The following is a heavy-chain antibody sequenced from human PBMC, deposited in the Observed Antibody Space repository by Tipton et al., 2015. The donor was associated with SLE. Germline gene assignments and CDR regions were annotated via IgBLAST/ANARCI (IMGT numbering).Heavy chain of an antibody. Sequence: FLRLSCAASGFTFSDYHMSWIRQAPGKGLEWISYISGGATYTNYADSVKGRFTISRDNDKNLVYLQMNSLSVDDTAVYYCARLVSGGNWFDPWGQGTLFTFSS. CDR2: ISGGATYT. J-gene: IGHJ5*02. V-gene: IGHV3-11*06. CDR3: ARLVSGGNWFDP. D-gene: IGHD3-10*01. CDR1: GFTFSDYH.